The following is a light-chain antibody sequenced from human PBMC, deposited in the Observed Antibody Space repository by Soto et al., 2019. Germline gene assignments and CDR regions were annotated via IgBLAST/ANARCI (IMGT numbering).Light chain of an antibody. V-gene: IGKV1-39*01. CDR3: QQSYSTPPLT. CDR1: QTISMY. CDR2: AAS. J-gene: IGKJ4*01. Sequence: DIQMTQSPSSLSASVGDRVTITCRASQTISMYLNWYQQKPGKAPILLISAASSLESGVPSRFSGSRSGTEFTLTSSSLQPEDCATYYCQQSYSTPPLTFGGGTKVESK.